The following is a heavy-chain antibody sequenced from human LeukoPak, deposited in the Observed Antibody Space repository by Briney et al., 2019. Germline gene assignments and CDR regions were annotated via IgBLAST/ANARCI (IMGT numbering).Heavy chain of an antibody. CDR1: GGSISSYY. CDR2: INHNGST. CDR3: ARAGIAAAGTIRGVKYFQH. V-gene: IGHV4-34*01. D-gene: IGHD6-13*01. Sequence: SETLSLTCTVSGGSISSYYWSWIRQPPGKGLEWIGEINHNGSTNYNPSLKSRVTISVDTSKNQFFLKLSSVTAADTAVYYCARAGIAAAGTIRGVKYFQHWGQGTLVTVSS. J-gene: IGHJ1*01.